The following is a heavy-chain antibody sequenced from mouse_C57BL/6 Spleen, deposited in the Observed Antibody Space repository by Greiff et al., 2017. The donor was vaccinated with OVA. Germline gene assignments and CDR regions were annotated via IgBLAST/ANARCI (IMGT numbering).Heavy chain of an antibody. CDR2: FYPGDGDT. V-gene: IGHV1-82*01. J-gene: IGHJ4*01. CDR1: GYAFSSSW. D-gene: IGHD1-1*02. Sequence: QVQLQQSGPALVKPGASVKISCQASGYAFSSSWMNWVKQRPGQGLEWIGRFYPGDGDTNYNGKFKGKSTLTAAKSSSTAYMQLSSLTSEDDAVYFCARYREVAGDYAMDYWGQGTSVTVSS. CDR3: ARYREVAGDYAMDY.